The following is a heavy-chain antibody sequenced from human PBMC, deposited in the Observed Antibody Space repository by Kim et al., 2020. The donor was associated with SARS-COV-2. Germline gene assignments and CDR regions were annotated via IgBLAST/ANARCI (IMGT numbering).Heavy chain of an antibody. D-gene: IGHD5-18*01. Sequence: QKFQGRVTITRDTSASTAYMELSSLRSEDTAVYYCARGSGYSYGYGYFDYWGQGTLVTVSS. CDR3: ARGSGYSYGYGYFDY. V-gene: IGHV1-3*01. J-gene: IGHJ4*02.